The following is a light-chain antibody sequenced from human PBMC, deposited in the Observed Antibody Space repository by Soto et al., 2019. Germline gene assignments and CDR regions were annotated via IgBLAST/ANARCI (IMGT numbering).Light chain of an antibody. CDR3: QQYNTCST. V-gene: IGKV1-5*01. J-gene: IGKJ1*01. Sequence: DVPMKQSPATLSASVGDRVTITCRASQSISSWLAWYQQKPGKAPKLLIFDASTLQSGVPSRFSGSGSGTEFTLTISSLQPDDFATYYCQQYNTCSTFGQGTKVDIK. CDR1: QSISSW. CDR2: DAS.